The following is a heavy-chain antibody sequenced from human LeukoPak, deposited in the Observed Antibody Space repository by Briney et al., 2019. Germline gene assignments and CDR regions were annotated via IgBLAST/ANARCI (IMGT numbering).Heavy chain of an antibody. J-gene: IGHJ4*02. CDR1: GFTFSTHW. V-gene: IGHV3-7*01. Sequence: GGSLRLSCVASGFTFSTHWRNWVRQPPGKGLEWVASINHGGNKIYYLDSVKGRFTISSDSATNSLHLQMTSLRVEDTAVYYCARGPHYGSGSDFFDYWGQGTLVTVSS. CDR2: INHGGNKI. CDR3: ARGPHYGSGSDFFDY. D-gene: IGHD3-10*01.